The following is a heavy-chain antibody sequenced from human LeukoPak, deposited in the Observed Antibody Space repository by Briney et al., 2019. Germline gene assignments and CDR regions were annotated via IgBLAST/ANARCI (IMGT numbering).Heavy chain of an antibody. V-gene: IGHV3-49*04. D-gene: IGHD6-6*01. CDR2: IRSKAYGGTT. CDR1: GFTFRDAW. J-gene: IGHJ4*02. Sequence: GGSLRLSCAASGFTFRDAWMTWVRQAPGKGLEWVGFIRSKAYGGTTEYAASVKGRFTISRDDSKSIAYLQMNSLKTEDTAVYYCTREGGKIAAQDYWGQGTLVTVSS. CDR3: TREGGKIAAQDY.